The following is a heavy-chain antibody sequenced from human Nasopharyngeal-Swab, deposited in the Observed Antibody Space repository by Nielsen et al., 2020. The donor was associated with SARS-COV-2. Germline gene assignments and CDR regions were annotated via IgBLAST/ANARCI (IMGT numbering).Heavy chain of an antibody. CDR2: TSWNGGSV. D-gene: IGHD6-19*01. Sequence: GGSLRLSCEASGFRFGDFAMHWVRQAPGKGLEWVSGTSWNGGSVGYADSVEGRCTISRDNAKHSLYLQMNSLRPEDTALYYCAKGAYSSGWYYFDFCGQGTLVTVSS. CDR3: AKGAYSSGWYYFDF. CDR1: GFRFGDFA. J-gene: IGHJ4*02. V-gene: IGHV3-9*01.